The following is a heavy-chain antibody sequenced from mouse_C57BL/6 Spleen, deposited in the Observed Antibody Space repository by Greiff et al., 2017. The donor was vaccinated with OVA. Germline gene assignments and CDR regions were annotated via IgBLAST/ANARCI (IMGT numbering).Heavy chain of an antibody. J-gene: IGHJ4*01. D-gene: IGHD2-5*01. V-gene: IGHV1-74*01. CDR3: ATTPPPYLSNYVFYAMDY. CDR1: GYTFTSYW. Sequence: QVQLKQPGADLVKPGASVKVSCKASGYTFTSYWMHWVKQRPGQGLEWIGRIHPSDSDTNYNQKFKGKATLTVDKSSSTAYMQLSSLTSEDSAVYYCATTPPPYLSNYVFYAMDYWGQGTSVTVSS. CDR2: IHPSDSDT.